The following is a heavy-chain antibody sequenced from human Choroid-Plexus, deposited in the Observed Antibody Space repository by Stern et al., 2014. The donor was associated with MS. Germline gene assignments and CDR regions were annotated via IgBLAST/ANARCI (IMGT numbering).Heavy chain of an antibody. Sequence: EVQLVESGGGLVQPGGSLTISCTAAGFTFGNYWMTWVRQAPGKGLEWVANIKDDGTEKNYMDSVEGRFTVSIDNARNSLYLQMNSLRVEDTALDSCAKVYNTIYGIVTQRGSGMDVWGQGTTVIVSS. CDR3: AKVYNTIYGIVTQRGSGMDV. CDR2: IKDDGTEK. D-gene: IGHD3-3*01. CDR1: GFTFGNYW. V-gene: IGHV3-7*01. J-gene: IGHJ6*02.